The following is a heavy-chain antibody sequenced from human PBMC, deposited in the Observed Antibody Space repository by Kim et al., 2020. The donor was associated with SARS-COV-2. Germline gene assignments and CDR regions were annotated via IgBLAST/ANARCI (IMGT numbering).Heavy chain of an antibody. CDR1: GGSFSGYY. CDR3: ARVKGSPSYGMDV. J-gene: IGHJ6*02. CDR2: INHSGST. V-gene: IGHV4-34*01. Sequence: SETLSLTCAVYGGSFSGYYWSWIRQPPGKGLEWIGEINHSGSTNYNPSLKSRVTISVDTSKNQFSLKLSSVTAADTAGYYCARVKGSPSYGMDVWGQGTT.